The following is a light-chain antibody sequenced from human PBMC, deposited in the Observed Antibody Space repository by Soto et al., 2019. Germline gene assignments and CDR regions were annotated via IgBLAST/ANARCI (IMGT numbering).Light chain of an antibody. CDR3: SSYTSSSTVV. CDR1: SSDVGGYNY. CDR2: EVS. Sequence: QSVLTQPASVSGSPGQSITISCTGTSSDVGGYNYVSWYQQHPGKAPKLMIYEVSNRPSGVSNRFSGSKSGNTASLTISGLQAEDEADYYCSSYTSSSTVVFGGGTKLTVV. J-gene: IGLJ2*01. V-gene: IGLV2-14*01.